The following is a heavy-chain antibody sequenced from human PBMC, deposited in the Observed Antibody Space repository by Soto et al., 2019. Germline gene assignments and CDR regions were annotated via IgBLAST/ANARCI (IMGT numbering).Heavy chain of an antibody. V-gene: IGHV4-4*02. CDR1: GVPISSYDW. J-gene: IGHJ5*02. CDR3: ARGTLIGSSTRNWFDP. Sequence: QVHLEESGPGLVRPSGNLSLTCTVSGVPISSYDWWTWVRQTPGKGMEWIGEIYHNGRTNYNPSLKSRVSLSIDKSKNQFSLNLQSLTAADTAVYYCARGTLIGSSTRNWFDPWGQGAQVTVPS. CDR2: IYHNGRT. D-gene: IGHD3-10*01.